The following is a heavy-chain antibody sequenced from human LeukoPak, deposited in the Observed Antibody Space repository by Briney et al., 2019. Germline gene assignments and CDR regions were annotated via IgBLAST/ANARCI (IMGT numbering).Heavy chain of an antibody. J-gene: IGHJ3*02. CDR1: GFGVSNNY. CDR2: VYSGGRT. V-gene: IGHV3-53*01. CDR3: ARDPGLNAFDI. Sequence: AGGSLRLSCAASGFGVSNNYMSWVRQAPGKGPEWVAVVYSGGRTVYADAVKGRFILSIDNSRNALFLEMNSLRVEDTGVYYCARDPGLNAFDIWGQGTMVTVSS.